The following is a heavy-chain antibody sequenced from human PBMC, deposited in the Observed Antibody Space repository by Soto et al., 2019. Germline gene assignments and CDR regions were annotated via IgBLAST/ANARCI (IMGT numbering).Heavy chain of an antibody. V-gene: IGHV3-53*01. D-gene: IGHD3-16*01. J-gene: IGHJ3*01. CDR1: GFTFSSND. CDR2: IWTSGST. CDR3: ATRPLLRGAP. Sequence: EVQLVESGGGLIQPGGSLRLSCEASGFTFSSNDMNWVRQAPGKGLEWVSLIWTSGSTAYADSVKGRFTISRDNSKIALYLHMSGLRAEDTAVYYCATRPLLRGAPWGQGTMVTVSS.